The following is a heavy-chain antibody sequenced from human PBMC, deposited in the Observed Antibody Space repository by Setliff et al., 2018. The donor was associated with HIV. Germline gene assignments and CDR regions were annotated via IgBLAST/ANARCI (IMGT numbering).Heavy chain of an antibody. CDR1: GFTFSHAW. Sequence: GSLRLSCAASGFTFSHAWMSWIRQPPGKGLEWIGSIYYSGSTNYNPSLKSRVTISADTSKNQFSLKLSSVTAADTAVYYCARGSLYSSSSCFDYWGQGTLVTVSS. CDR2: IYYSGST. D-gene: IGHD6-13*01. CDR3: ARGSLYSSSSCFDY. J-gene: IGHJ4*02. V-gene: IGHV4-59*01.